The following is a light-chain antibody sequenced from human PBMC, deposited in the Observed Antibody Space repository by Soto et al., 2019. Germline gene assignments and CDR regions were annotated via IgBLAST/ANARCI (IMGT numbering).Light chain of an antibody. CDR3: CSYIGADSVV. J-gene: IGLJ3*02. Sequence: QSALTQPASVSGSPGQSITISCTGASSDVGSYNLVSWFQQHPGKAPKLIIYEGSKRPSGVSNRFSGSNSGNAASLTISGLQAEDEADYYCCSYIGADSVVFGGGTKVTVL. CDR2: EGS. V-gene: IGLV2-23*01. CDR1: SSDVGSYNL.